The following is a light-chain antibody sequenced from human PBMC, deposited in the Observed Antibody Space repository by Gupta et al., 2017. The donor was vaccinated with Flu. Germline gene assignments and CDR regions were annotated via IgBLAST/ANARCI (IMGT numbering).Light chain of an antibody. CDR2: DAS. V-gene: IGKV3-11*01. CDR1: QSVSDY. J-gene: IGKJ4*01. Sequence: SPATLSLSPGERATLSCRASQSVSDYLAWYQQKPGQAPRLLIYDASTRATGVPARFSGSGSGTDFTLTITDLEPEDFAVYFCQQRSNWLSFGGGTRVEI. CDR3: QQRSNWLS.